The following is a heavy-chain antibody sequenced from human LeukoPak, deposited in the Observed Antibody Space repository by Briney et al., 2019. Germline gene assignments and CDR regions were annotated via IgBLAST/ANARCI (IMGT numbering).Heavy chain of an antibody. Sequence: GGSLRLSCAASGFDFSGAYMNWVRQAPGKGLEWVGLIKNKHEHQATDYAAPVRERFIITGDDSSSTLFLQMNSLKTEDTAVYYCVTDANRILGARGTGYWGQGILVTVS. D-gene: IGHD1-26*01. CDR1: GFDFSGAY. CDR3: VTDANRILGARGTGY. CDR2: IKNKHEHQAT. J-gene: IGHJ4*02. V-gene: IGHV3-15*07.